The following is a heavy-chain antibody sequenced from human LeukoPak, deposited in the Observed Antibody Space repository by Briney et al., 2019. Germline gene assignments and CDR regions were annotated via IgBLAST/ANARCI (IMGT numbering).Heavy chain of an antibody. CDR1: GFTFSSYG. Sequence: GRSLRLSCAASGFTFSSYGMHWVRQAPGKGLEWVAVIWYDGSNKYYADSVKGRFTISRDNSKNTLYLQMNSLRAEDTAVYYCARDTLSSWSGYYYGMDVWGQGTTVTVSS. CDR3: ARDTLSSWSGYYYGMDV. D-gene: IGHD6-13*01. V-gene: IGHV3-33*01. CDR2: IWYDGSNK. J-gene: IGHJ6*02.